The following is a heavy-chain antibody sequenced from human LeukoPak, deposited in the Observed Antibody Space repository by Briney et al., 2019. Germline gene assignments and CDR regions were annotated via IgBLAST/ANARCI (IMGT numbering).Heavy chain of an antibody. CDR1: GFTFKSYS. V-gene: IGHV3-21*06. CDR3: ARAAGHYFDY. CDR2: ISSTSSDL. J-gene: IGHJ4*02. Sequence: PGGSLRLSCAASGFTFKSYSMNWVRQAPGKGLGWVSFISSTSSDLLYADSVKGRFTVSRDNGKNSLYLQMNSLRAEDTAVYYCARAAGHYFDYWGQGSLVTVSS. D-gene: IGHD3-10*01.